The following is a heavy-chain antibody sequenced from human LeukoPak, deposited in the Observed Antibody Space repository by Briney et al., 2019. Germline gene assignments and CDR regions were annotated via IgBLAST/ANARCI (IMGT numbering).Heavy chain of an antibody. V-gene: IGHV3-30*18. CDR3: AKVGQWLVRSFDY. CDR1: GFTFSSYG. Sequence: GGSLRLSCAASGFTFSSYGMHWVRQAPGKGLEWVAVISYDGSNKYYADSVKGRFTISRDNSKNTLYLRMNSLRAEDTAVYYCAKVGQWLVRSFDYWGQGTLVTVSS. J-gene: IGHJ4*02. CDR2: ISYDGSNK. D-gene: IGHD6-19*01.